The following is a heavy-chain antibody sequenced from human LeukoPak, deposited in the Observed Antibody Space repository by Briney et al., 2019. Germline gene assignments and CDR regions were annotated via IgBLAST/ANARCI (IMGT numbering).Heavy chain of an antibody. V-gene: IGHV3-7*01. CDR1: GFTFSSYW. J-gene: IGHJ4*02. Sequence: GGSLRPSCAASGFTFSSYWMSWVRQAPGKGLEWVANIRKDGSEKYYVDSVKGRFTISRDNAKTSLCLQMNSLRAEDTAVYYCARHLSGITGYTYGRGIDYWGQGTLVTVSS. D-gene: IGHD5-18*01. CDR3: ARHLSGITGYTYGRGIDY. CDR2: IRKDGSEK.